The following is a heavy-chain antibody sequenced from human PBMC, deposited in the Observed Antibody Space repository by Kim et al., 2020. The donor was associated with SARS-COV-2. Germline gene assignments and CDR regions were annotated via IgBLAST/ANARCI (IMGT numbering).Heavy chain of an antibody. V-gene: IGHV3-7*01. CDR3: ARDAWAQGWTDGFDY. CDR1: GFTFTSFW. D-gene: IGHD1-26*01. J-gene: IGHJ4*02. CDR2: INQHGSET. Sequence: GGSLRLSCAASGFTFTSFWMSWVRQAPGKGLEWVANINQHGSETKYVDSVKGRFTISRDNAKDSVYLQMNNLRAEDRAVYYCARDAWAQGWTDGFDYWGQGTLAT.